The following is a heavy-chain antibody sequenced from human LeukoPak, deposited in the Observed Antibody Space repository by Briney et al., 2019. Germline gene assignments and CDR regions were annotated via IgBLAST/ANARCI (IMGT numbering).Heavy chain of an antibody. CDR2: IYHSGST. CDR1: GGSISSGGYS. J-gene: IGHJ4*02. CDR3: ARTAGNWIFDY. D-gene: IGHD1-20*01. V-gene: IGHV4-30-2*01. Sequence: SETLSLTCAVSGGSISSGGYSWSWIRQPPRKGLEWIGYIYHSGSTYYNPSLKSRVTISVDRSKNQFSLKLSSVTAADTAVYYCARTAGNWIFDYWGQGTLVTVSS.